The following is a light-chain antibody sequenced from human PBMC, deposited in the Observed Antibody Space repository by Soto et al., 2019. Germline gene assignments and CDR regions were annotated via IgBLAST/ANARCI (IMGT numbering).Light chain of an antibody. CDR1: QSISSW. Sequence: DIQMTQSPSTLSASVGDRVTITCRASQSISSWLAWYQQKPGKAPKLLIYDASSLESAVPSRFSGSGSGTEFTLTISSLQHDDLATYFCQQYDSFPWTFGQGTKVEIK. CDR3: QQYDSFPWT. CDR2: DAS. V-gene: IGKV1-5*01. J-gene: IGKJ1*01.